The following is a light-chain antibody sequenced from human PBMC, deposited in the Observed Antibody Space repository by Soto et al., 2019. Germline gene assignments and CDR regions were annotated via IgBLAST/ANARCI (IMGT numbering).Light chain of an antibody. Sequence: QSALTQPRSVSGSPGQSVTISCTGTSSDVGDYNYVSWYQQHPGKAPKLLIYDVSKWPSGVPVRFSGSKSGNTASLTISGLQAEDEADYYCCSYAGSYTDVFGTGTKVTVL. CDR2: DVS. J-gene: IGLJ1*01. CDR3: CSYAGSYTDV. CDR1: SSDVGDYNY. V-gene: IGLV2-11*01.